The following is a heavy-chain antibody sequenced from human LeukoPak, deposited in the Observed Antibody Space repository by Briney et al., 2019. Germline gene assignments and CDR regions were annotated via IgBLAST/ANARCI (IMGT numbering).Heavy chain of an antibody. CDR2: ISYDGSNK. V-gene: IGHV3-30-3*01. J-gene: IGHJ4*02. CDR1: GFTFSSYA. D-gene: IGHD2-15*01. Sequence: GRSLRLSCAASGFTFSSYAMHWVRQAPGKGLEWVAVISYDGSNKYYADSVKGRFTISRDSSKNTLYLQMNSLRAEDTAVYYCARDIVVVVAATYHFDYWGQGTLVTVSS. CDR3: ARDIVVVVAATYHFDY.